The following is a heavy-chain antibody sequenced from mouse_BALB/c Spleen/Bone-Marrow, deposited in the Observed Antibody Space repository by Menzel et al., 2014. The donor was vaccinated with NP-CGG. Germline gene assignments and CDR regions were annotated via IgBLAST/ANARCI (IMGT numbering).Heavy chain of an antibody. V-gene: IGHV5-6-3*01. J-gene: IGHJ2*01. CDR1: GFTFSGYG. CDR2: INSNGGST. D-gene: IGHD1-1*01. Sequence: EVHLVESGGDLVQPGGSLKLSCAASGFTFSGYGMSWIRQTPDKRLELVAIINSNGGSTYYPDSVKGRFTISRDNVKNTLYLQMSSLKSEDTAMYYCTRDRGLRSILDYWGQGTTLTVSS. CDR3: TRDRGLRSILDY.